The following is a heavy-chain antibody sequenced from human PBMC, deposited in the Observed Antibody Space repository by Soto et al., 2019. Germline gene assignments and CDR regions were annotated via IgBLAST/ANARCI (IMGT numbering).Heavy chain of an antibody. CDR1: GFTFSSYS. CDR2: ISSSSSYI. CDR3: ARVPLERRESAFDI. V-gene: IGHV3-21*01. J-gene: IGHJ3*02. Sequence: GGSLRLSCAASGFTFSSYSMNWVRQAPGKGLEWVSSISSSSSYIYYADSVKGRFTISRDNAKNSLYLQMNSLRAEDTAVYYCARVPLERRESAFDIWGQGTMVTVSS. D-gene: IGHD1-1*01.